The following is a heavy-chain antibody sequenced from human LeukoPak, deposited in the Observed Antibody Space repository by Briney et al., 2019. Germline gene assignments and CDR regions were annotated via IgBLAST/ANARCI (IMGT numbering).Heavy chain of an antibody. D-gene: IGHD3-16*01. J-gene: IGHJ4*02. CDR3: ARGLRSRYFDY. CDR2: IYYSGST. V-gene: IGHV4-30-4*01. CDR1: GGSISSGDYY. Sequence: SQTLSLTCTVSGGSISSGDYYWSWIRQPPGKGLEWIGYIYYSGSTYYNPSLKSRVTISVDTSENQFSLKLSSVTAADTAVYYCARGLRSRYFDYWGQGTLVTVSS.